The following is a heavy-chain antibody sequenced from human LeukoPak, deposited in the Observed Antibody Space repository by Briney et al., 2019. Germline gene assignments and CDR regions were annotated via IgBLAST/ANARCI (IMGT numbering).Heavy chain of an antibody. CDR1: GGSISSYN. CDR2: IDHSGST. CDR3: ARVLTIDGRYFDY. D-gene: IGHD4/OR15-4a*01. V-gene: IGHV4-59*01. J-gene: IGHJ4*02. Sequence: PSETLSLTCTVSGGSISSYNWSWIRQPPGQGLEWIGYIDHSGSTNYNSSLKSRVTISVDTSKNQFSLKLTSVTAADTAVYYCARVLTIDGRYFDYWGQGTLVTVSS.